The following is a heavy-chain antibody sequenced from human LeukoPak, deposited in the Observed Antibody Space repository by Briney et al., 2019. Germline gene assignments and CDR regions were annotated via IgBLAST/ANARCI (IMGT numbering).Heavy chain of an antibody. D-gene: IGHD1-26*01. V-gene: IGHV4-59*08. CDR2: IYYSGST. Sequence: SETLSLTCPVSGGSISSYYWSWIRQPPGKGLEWIGYIYYSGSTNYNPSLKSRVTISVDTTKNQSSLNLSSVTAADTAVYYCARSPAGESGFDPWGQGTLVTVSS. J-gene: IGHJ5*02. CDR3: ARSPAGESGFDP. CDR1: GGSISSYY.